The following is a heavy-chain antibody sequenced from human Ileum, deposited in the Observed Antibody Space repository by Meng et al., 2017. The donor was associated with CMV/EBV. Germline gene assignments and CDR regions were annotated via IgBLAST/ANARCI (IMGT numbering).Heavy chain of an antibody. J-gene: IGHJ4*02. Sequence: QVQPQGSGPEMVHPSQSLSLTRTGAGGSISSGSYYWSWIRQPAGKGLEWIGRIYTSESTNYNPSLKSRVTISVDTSKNQFSLKLSSVTATDTAVYYCAGGAITGTTEVPFDYWGQGTLVTVPS. V-gene: IGHV4-61*02. CDR2: IYTSEST. CDR3: AGGAITGTTEVPFDY. D-gene: IGHD1-20*01. CDR1: GGSISSGSYY.